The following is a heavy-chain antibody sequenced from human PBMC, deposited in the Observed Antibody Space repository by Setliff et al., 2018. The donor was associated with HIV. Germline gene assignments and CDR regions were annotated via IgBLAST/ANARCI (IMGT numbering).Heavy chain of an antibody. CDR1: GFTFGSFA. J-gene: IGHJ6*03. CDR3: VKGAPDYDTNPFYYYFYMHV. V-gene: IGHV3-23*03. D-gene: IGHD4-17*01. CDR2: IYGDGSYS. Sequence: GGSLRLPCAASGFTFGSFAMSWVRQAPGKGLELVSAIYGDGSYSYYADSVKGRFSISRDNSQSTLSLQMQSLRAEDTALYYCVKGAPDYDTNPFYYYFYMHVWGKGTTVTVSS.